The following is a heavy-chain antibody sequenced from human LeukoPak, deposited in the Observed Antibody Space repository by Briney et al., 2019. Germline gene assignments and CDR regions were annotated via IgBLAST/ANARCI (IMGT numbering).Heavy chain of an antibody. J-gene: IGHJ3*02. Sequence: NPSETLALTCTVSGGSISSYYWSWIRQPPGKRLEWIGYIYTTGSTNYNPSLESRVTISVDTSKKQFSLKLRSVTAADTAVYYCARLRRLRDGYNAFDIWGRGRMVTVSS. CDR3: ARLRRLRDGYNAFDI. CDR2: IYTTGST. V-gene: IGHV4-4*08. D-gene: IGHD5-24*01. CDR1: GGSISSYY.